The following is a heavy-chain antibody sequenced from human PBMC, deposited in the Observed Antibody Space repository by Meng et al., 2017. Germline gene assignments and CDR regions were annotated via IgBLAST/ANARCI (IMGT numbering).Heavy chain of an antibody. V-gene: IGHV4-34*01. J-gene: IGHJ4*02. D-gene: IGHD1-26*01. CDR2: INHSGST. CDR3: ARWGYSGSYYGRQGLDY. Sequence: LRLSCAVYGGSFSGYYWSWIRQPPGKGLEWIGEINHSGSTNYNPSLKSRVTISVDTSKNQFSLKLSSVTAADTAVYYCARWGYSGSYYGRQGLDYWGQGTLVTVSS. CDR1: GGSFSGYY.